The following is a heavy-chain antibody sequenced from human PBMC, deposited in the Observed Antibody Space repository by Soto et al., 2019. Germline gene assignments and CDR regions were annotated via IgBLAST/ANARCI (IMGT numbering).Heavy chain of an antibody. CDR2: IYYSGST. D-gene: IGHD3-16*02. J-gene: IGHJ4*02. CDR3: ARPPLYYDYIWGRYRYGSYFDY. V-gene: IGHV4-39*01. Sequence: QLQLQESGPGLVKPSETLSLTCTVSGGSISSSSYYWGWIRQPPGKGLEWIGSIYYSGSTYYNPSLKSRVTISVDTSKNQFSLKLSSVTAADTAVYYCARPPLYYDYIWGRYRYGSYFDYWGQGTLVTVSS. CDR1: GGSISSSSYY.